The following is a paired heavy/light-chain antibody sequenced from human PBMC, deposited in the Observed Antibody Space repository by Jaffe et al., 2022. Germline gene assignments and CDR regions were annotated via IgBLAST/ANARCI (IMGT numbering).Light chain of an antibody. Sequence: EIVLTQSPATLSLSPGERATLSCRASQSVSSYLAWYQQKPGQAPRLLIYDASNRATGIPARFSGSGSGTDFTLTISSLEPEDFAVYYCQQRSNWPPLFGQGTRLEIK. J-gene: IGKJ5*01. CDR3: QQRSNWPPL. CDR2: DAS. CDR1: QSVSSY. V-gene: IGKV3-11*01.
Heavy chain of an antibody. CDR2: ISGSGGST. CDR3: AKDLFPAVVPAAQITYFDY. D-gene: IGHD2-2*01. Sequence: EVQLLESGGGLVQPGGSLRLSCAASGFTFSSYAMSWVRQAPGKGLEWVSAISGSGGSTYYADSVKGRFTISRDNSKNTLYLQMNSLRAEDTAVYYCAKDLFPAVVPAAQITYFDYWGQGTLVTVSS. V-gene: IGHV3-23*01. CDR1: GFTFSSYA. J-gene: IGHJ4*02.